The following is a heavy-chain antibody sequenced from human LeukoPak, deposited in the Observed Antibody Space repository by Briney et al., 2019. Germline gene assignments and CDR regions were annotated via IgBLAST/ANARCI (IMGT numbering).Heavy chain of an antibody. J-gene: IGHJ4*02. D-gene: IGHD3-10*01. V-gene: IGHV3-30*04. CDR3: ARAEPSPSSLVRGVIDC. Sequence: GRSLRLSCAASGFTFSNYAIQWLRQAPGKGLEWVAVISHDVYHEHYADSVKGRFTLSRDNSKNTVFLQMSSLRAEGTAVYYCARAEPSPSSLVRGVIDCWGQGTRVTVSS. CDR2: ISHDVYHE. CDR1: GFTFSNYA.